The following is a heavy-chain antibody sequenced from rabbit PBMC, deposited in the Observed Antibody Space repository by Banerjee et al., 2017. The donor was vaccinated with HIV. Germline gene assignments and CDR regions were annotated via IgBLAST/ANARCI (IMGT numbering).Heavy chain of an antibody. CDR2: IYAGSSGST. D-gene: IGHD6-1*01. CDR1: GFSFSSNYY. Sequence: QSLEESGGDLVKPGASLTLTCTASGFSFSSNYYMCWVRQAPGKGLEWIGCIYAGSSGSTYYASWAKGRFTISKTSSTTVTLQMTSLTAADTATYFCAREAWSYGDGFNLWGPVSMV. V-gene: IGHV1S40*01. CDR3: AREAWSYGDGFNL. J-gene: IGHJ4*01.